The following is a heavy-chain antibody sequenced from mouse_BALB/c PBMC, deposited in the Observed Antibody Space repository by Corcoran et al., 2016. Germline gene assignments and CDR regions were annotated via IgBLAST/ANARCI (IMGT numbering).Heavy chain of an antibody. Sequence: QIQLVQSGPELKKPGETVKISCKASGYTFTNYGMNWVKQAPGKGLKWMGWINTYTGEPTYADDFKGRFAFSLETSASTAYLQINNLKNEDTATYFCARGYGSSLYFDYWGQGTTLTVSS. CDR3: ARGYGSSLYFDY. V-gene: IGHV9-3-1*01. CDR1: GYTFTNYG. J-gene: IGHJ2*01. CDR2: INTYTGEP. D-gene: IGHD1-1*01.